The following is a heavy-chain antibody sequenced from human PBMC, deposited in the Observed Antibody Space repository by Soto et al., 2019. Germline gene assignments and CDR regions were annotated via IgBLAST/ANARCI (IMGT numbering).Heavy chain of an antibody. V-gene: IGHV3-7*01. J-gene: IGHJ1*01. CDR3: VSEGDSGFFS. D-gene: IGHD6-25*01. Sequence: EVQLVESGGGLVQPGGSLRLSCATSGFTFGDYWMSWVRQAPGKRLEWVANTKQDESEKYYVGSVRGRFTISRDNAKTALYLQMNSLRAEDRAVYFCVSEGDSGFFSWGQGTLVTVSS. CDR2: TKQDESEK. CDR1: GFTFGDYW.